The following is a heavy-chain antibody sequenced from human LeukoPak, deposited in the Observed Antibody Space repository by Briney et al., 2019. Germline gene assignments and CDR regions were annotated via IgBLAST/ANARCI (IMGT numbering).Heavy chain of an antibody. V-gene: IGHV1-18*01. CDR1: GYTFTSYS. CDR3: GYDSSGSAIDY. J-gene: IGHJ4*02. CDR2: ISAYNGNT. D-gene: IGHD3-22*01. Sequence: GASVKVSCKASGYTFTSYSISWVRQAPGQGLEWMGWISAYNGNTNYAQKLQGRVTMTTDTSTSTAYMELGSLRSDDTAVYYCGYDSSGSAIDYWGQGTLVTVSS.